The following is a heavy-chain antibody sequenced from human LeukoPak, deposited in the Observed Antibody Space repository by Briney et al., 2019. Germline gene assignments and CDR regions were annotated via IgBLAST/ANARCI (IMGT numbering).Heavy chain of an antibody. CDR3: ASLREQWPHYFDY. CDR2: IIPIFGTA. Sequence: ASVKVSCKASGGTFSSYAISWVRQAPGQGLEWMGGIIPIFGTANYAQKFQGRVTITADESTSTAYMELSSLRSEDTAVYYCASLREQWPHYFDYWGQGTLVTVPS. CDR1: GGTFSSYA. J-gene: IGHJ4*02. D-gene: IGHD6-19*01. V-gene: IGHV1-69*13.